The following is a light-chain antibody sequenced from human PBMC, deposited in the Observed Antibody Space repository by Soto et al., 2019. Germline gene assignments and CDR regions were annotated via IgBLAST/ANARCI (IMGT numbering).Light chain of an antibody. Sequence: EIVLTQSPGTLSLSPGERATLSCRASQSVSSSYLAWYQQKPGQAPRLLIYGASSGATGIPDRFSGSGSGTDFTLTISRLEPEDFAMYYCQQYGSSPRTFGGGTKVEIK. CDR3: QQYGSSPRT. CDR1: QSVSSSY. J-gene: IGKJ4*01. CDR2: GAS. V-gene: IGKV3-20*01.